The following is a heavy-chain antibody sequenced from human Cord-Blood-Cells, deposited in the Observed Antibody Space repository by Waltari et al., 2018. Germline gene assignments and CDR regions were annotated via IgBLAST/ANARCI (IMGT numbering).Heavy chain of an antibody. CDR3: ARGLRYNWNYDAFDI. CDR1: GYTFTGYY. D-gene: IGHD1-7*01. CDR2: INPNSGGK. V-gene: IGHV1-2*04. Sequence: QVQLVQSGAEVTKPGASVKVSCKASGYTFTGYYMHWVRQAPGQGLEWMGWINPNSGGKNYEQQFQGWVTMTRDTAISAAYMALSRLRSDDTAVYYCARGLRYNWNYDAFDIWGQGTMVTGAS. J-gene: IGHJ3*02.